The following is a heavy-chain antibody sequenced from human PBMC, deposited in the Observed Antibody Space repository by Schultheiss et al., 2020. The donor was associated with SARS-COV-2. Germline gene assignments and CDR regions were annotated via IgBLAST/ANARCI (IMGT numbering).Heavy chain of an antibody. CDR2: INPNSGGT. Sequence: ASVKVSCKASGGTFSSYAISWVRQAPGQGLEWMGWINPNSGGTNYAQKFQGRVTMTRDTSISTAYMELSRLRSDDTAVYYCARNQPLLRAGYYYYYGMDVWGQGTTVTVSS. J-gene: IGHJ6*02. D-gene: IGHD2-2*01. V-gene: IGHV1-2*02. CDR3: ARNQPLLRAGYYYYYGMDV. CDR1: GGTFSSYA.